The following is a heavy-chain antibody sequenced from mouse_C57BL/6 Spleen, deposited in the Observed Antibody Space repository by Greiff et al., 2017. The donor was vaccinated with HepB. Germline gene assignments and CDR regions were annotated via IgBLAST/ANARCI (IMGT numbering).Heavy chain of an antibody. CDR2: INPNNGGT. J-gene: IGHJ2*01. CDR3: ASAHYGSSYGDY. Sequence: EVQLQQSGPELVKPGASVKISCKASGYTFTDYYMNWVKQSHGKSLEWIGDINPNNGGTSYNQKFKGKATLTVDKSSSTAYMELRSLTSEDSAVYYCASAHYGSSYGDYWGQGTTLTVSS. CDR1: GYTFTDYY. V-gene: IGHV1-26*01. D-gene: IGHD1-1*01.